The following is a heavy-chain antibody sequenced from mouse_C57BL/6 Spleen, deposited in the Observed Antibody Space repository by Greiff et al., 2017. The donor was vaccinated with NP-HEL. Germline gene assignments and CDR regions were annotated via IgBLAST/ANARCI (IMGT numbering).Heavy chain of an antibody. V-gene: IGHV5-17*01. J-gene: IGHJ4*01. CDR3: ARRRDYDAMDY. CDR2: ISSGSSTI. Sequence: EVKVVESGGGLVKPGGSLKLSCAASGFTFSDYGMHWVRQAPEKGLEWVAYISSGSSTIYYADTVKGRFTISRDNAKNTLFLQMTSLRSEDTAMYYCARRRDYDAMDYWGQGTSVTVSS. CDR1: GFTFSDYG.